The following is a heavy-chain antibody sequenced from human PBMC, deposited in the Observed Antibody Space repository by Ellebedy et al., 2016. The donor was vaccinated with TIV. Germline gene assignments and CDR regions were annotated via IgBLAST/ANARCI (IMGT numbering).Heavy chain of an antibody. CDR2: ISGSGGST. D-gene: IGHD6-13*01. J-gene: IGHJ4*02. CDR1: GFTFSSYA. V-gene: IGHV3-23*01. CDR3: ARATYSSSWYGY. Sequence: GGSLRLSXAASGFTFSSYAMSWVRQAPGKGLEWVSAISGSGGSTYYADSVKGRFTISRDNSKNTLYLQMNSLRAEDTAVYYCARATYSSSWYGYWGQGTLVTVSS.